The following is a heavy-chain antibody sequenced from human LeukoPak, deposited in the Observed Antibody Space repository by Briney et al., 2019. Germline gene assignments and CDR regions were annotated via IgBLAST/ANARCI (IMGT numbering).Heavy chain of an antibody. V-gene: IGHV4-34*01. CDR2: INHSGST. D-gene: IGHD3-9*01. CDR1: GGSFSGYY. CDR3: ARPYYDILTGYYRGRFDP. J-gene: IGHJ5*02. Sequence: PSETLSLTCAVYGGSFSGYYWSWIRQPPGKGLEWIGEINHSGSTNYNPSLKSRVTISVDTSKNQFSLKLSSVTAADTAVYYCARPYYDILTGYYRGRFDPWGQGTLVTVSS.